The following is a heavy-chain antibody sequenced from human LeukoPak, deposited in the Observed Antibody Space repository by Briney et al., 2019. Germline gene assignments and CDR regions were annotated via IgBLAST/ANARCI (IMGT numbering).Heavy chain of an antibody. CDR1: GGSISSSSYY. Sequence: SETLSLTCTVSGGSISSSSYYWGWIRQPPGKGLEWIGSIYYSGSTYYNPSLKSRVTISVDTSKNQFSLKLSSVTAADTAVYYCALRGDNWNDGAFDIWGQGTMVTVSS. J-gene: IGHJ3*02. V-gene: IGHV4-39*01. CDR3: ALRGDNWNDGAFDI. CDR2: IYYSGST. D-gene: IGHD1-20*01.